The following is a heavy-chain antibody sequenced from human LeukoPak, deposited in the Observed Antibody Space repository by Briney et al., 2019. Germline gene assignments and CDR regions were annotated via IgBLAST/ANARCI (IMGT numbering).Heavy chain of an antibody. J-gene: IGHJ5*02. CDR2: ISGSGGST. CDR1: GFTFSNYA. V-gene: IGHV3-23*01. CDR3: AGGGGANISPSNWFDP. D-gene: IGHD3-16*01. Sequence: GGSLRLSCAASGFTFSNYAMSWVRQAPGKGLEWVSAISGSGGSTYYADSVKGRFTISRDNAKNSLSLQMNSLRAEDTAVYYCAGGGGANISPSNWFDPWGQGTLVTVSS.